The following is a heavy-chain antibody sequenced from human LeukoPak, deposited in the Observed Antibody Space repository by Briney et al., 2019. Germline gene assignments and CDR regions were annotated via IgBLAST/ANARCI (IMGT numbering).Heavy chain of an antibody. D-gene: IGHD3-16*01. CDR3: ARAGGGFDY. V-gene: IGHV3-33*01. J-gene: IGHJ4*02. CDR2: IWYDGSNK. Sequence: GRSLRLSCAASGFTFSSYGMHWVRQAPGKGLEWVAVIWYDGSNKYYADSMKGRFTISRDNSKNTLYLQMNSLRAEDTAVYYCARAGGGFDYWGQGTLVTVSS. CDR1: GFTFSSYG.